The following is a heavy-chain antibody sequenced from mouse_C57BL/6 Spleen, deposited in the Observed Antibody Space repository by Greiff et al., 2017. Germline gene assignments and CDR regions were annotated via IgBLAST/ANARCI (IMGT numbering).Heavy chain of an antibody. D-gene: IGHD3-2*02. J-gene: IGHJ2*01. CDR1: GYTFTSYW. Sequence: QVQLQQPGAELVMPGASVKLSCKASGYTFTSYWMHWVKQRPGQGLEWIGEIDPSDSYTNYNQKFKGKYTLTVDKSSSTAYMQLSSLTSEDSAVYYCARTAQATYFDYWGQGTTLTVSS. CDR2: IDPSDSYT. V-gene: IGHV1-69*01. CDR3: ARTAQATYFDY.